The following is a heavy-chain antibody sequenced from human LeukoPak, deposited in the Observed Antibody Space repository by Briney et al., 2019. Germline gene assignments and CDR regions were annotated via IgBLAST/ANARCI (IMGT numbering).Heavy chain of an antibody. CDR3: AKEGEVGILNGYYFC. CDR2: ITDSGGRT. D-gene: IGHD3-9*01. Sequence: GGSLRLSCAASGFTFSNYGMSWIRQAPGKGLEWVSTITDSGGRTYYADSVKGRFTISRDNSKNTLYLQMNSLRAGDTAIYYCAKEGEVGILNGYYFCWGQGTLVTVSS. J-gene: IGHJ4*02. V-gene: IGHV3-23*01. CDR1: GFTFSNYG.